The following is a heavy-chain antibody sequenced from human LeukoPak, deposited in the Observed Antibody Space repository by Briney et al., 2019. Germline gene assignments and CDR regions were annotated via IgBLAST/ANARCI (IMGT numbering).Heavy chain of an antibody. Sequence: PGGSLRLSCAASGFTVSSNYMSWVRQAPGEGLEWVSVIYSGGSTYYADSVKGRFTISRDNSKNTLYLQMNSLRAEDTAVYYCARGETYYYDSNGYYNYWGQGTLVTVSS. CDR2: IYSGGST. CDR1: GFTVSSNY. D-gene: IGHD3-22*01. V-gene: IGHV3-53*01. CDR3: ARGETYYYDSNGYYNY. J-gene: IGHJ4*02.